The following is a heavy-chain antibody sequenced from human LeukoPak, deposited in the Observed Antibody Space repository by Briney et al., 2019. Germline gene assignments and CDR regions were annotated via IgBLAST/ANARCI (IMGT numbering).Heavy chain of an antibody. J-gene: IGHJ6*02. D-gene: IGHD3-22*01. Sequence: GESLRLSCAASGLTFSNAWMTWVRKAPGTGLEWVGSIKSNTDGGATDYAAPVKGIFTISREDSKKTLFLQMNSLKTEDTAVYYCTTDHYYDGSGYFYYYGMDVWGQGTTVTVSS. V-gene: IGHV3-15*01. CDR1: GLTFSNAW. CDR2: IKSNTDGGAT. CDR3: TTDHYYDGSGYFYYYGMDV.